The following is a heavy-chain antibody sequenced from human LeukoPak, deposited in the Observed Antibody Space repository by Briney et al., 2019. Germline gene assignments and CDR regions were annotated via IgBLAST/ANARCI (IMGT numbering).Heavy chain of an antibody. CDR3: ATDREDQWLDRRRGDAFDI. Sequence: ASVKVSCKVSGYTLTELSMHLVRQAPGKGLEWMGGFDPEDGETIYAQKFQGRVTMTEDTSTDTAYMELSSLRSEDTAVYYCATDREDQWLDRRRGDAFDIWGQGTMVTVSS. J-gene: IGHJ3*02. CDR2: FDPEDGET. V-gene: IGHV1-24*01. CDR1: GYTLTELS. D-gene: IGHD6-19*01.